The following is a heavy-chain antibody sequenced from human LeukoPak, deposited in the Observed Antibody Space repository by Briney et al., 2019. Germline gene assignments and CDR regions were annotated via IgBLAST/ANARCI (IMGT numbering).Heavy chain of an antibody. Sequence: TSETLSLTCAVYGGSFNGYYWSWIRQPPGKGLEWIGEINHSGSTNYNPSLKSRVTISVDTSKNQFSLKLSSVTAADTAVYYCARETRKGRGYSYGLFPYYYYMDVWGKGTTVTVSS. CDR1: GGSFNGYY. V-gene: IGHV4-34*01. CDR3: ARETRKGRGYSYGLFPYYYYMDV. D-gene: IGHD5-18*01. J-gene: IGHJ6*03. CDR2: INHSGST.